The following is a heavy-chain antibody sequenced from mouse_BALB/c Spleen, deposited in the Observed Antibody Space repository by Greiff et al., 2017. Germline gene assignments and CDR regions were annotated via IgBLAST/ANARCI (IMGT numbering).Heavy chain of an antibody. D-gene: IGHD3-3*01. V-gene: IGHV5-4*02. CDR1: GFTFSDYY. CDR3: ARGGDGYAMDY. Sequence: EVQGVESGGGLVKPGGSLKLSCAASGFTFSDYYMYWVRQTPEKRLEWVATISDGGSYTYYPDSVKGRFTISRDNAKNNLYLQMSSLKSEDTAMYDCARGGDGYAMDYWGQGTSVTVSA. J-gene: IGHJ4*01. CDR2: ISDGGSYT.